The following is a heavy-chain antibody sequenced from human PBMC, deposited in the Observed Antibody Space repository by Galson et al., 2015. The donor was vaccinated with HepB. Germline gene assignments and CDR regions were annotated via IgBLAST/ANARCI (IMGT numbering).Heavy chain of an antibody. J-gene: IGHJ4*02. CDR1: GSTFSSYG. D-gene: IGHD5-18*01. CDR2: IWYDGSNK. CDR3: ARGGSYGLYYFDY. Sequence: SLRLSCAASGSTFSSYGMHWVRQAPGKGLEWVAVIWYDGSNKYYADSVKGRFTISRDNSKNTLYLQMNSLRAEDTAVYYCARGGSYGLYYFDYWGQGTLVTVSS. V-gene: IGHV3-33*01.